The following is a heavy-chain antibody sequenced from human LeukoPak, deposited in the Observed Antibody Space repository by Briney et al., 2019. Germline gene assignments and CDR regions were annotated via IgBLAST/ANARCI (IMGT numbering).Heavy chain of an antibody. Sequence: PGGSLRLSCAASGFTFGIYSMNWVRQAPGKGLEWVSYISSSSSSIYYADSVKGRFTISRDNAKNSLYLQMNSLRAEDTAVYYCARESTALFDYWGQGTLVTVSS. J-gene: IGHJ4*02. CDR3: ARESTALFDY. CDR2: ISSSSSSI. D-gene: IGHD2-21*02. V-gene: IGHV3-48*04. CDR1: GFTFGIYS.